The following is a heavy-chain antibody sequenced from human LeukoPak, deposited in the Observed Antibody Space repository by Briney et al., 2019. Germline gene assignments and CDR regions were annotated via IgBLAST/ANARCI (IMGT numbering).Heavy chain of an antibody. Sequence: PGGSLRLSCAVSGFNFSSYAMSWVRQAPGKGLEWVSTISGSGDNTYYADSVRGRFTISRDNSKNTLYLQMNSLRAEDTAIYYCAKVSWANYFDYWGQGTLVTVSS. CDR1: GFNFSSYA. V-gene: IGHV3-23*01. D-gene: IGHD6-13*01. J-gene: IGHJ4*02. CDR2: ISGSGDNT. CDR3: AKVSWANYFDY.